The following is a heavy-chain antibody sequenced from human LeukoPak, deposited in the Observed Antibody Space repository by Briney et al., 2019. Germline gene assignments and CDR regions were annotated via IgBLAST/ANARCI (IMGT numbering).Heavy chain of an antibody. CDR3: AGGMDAGMDPDSNFGS. Sequence: ASVKVSCKASGYTFTGYYMHWVRQAPGQGLEWMGWINPNSGGTNFAQKVRGRATMTRDTSISTAYMELSSLTSEDTAVYYCAGGMDAGMDPDSNFGSWGQGTLVTVSS. CDR1: GYTFTGYY. D-gene: IGHD5-18*01. CDR2: INPNSGGT. J-gene: IGHJ4*02. V-gene: IGHV1-2*02.